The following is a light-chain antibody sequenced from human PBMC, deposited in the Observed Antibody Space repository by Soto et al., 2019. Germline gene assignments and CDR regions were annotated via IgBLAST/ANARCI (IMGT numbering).Light chain of an antibody. CDR3: QQYNNWPPIT. CDR2: GAS. CDR1: QSVNTN. J-gene: IGKJ5*01. V-gene: IGKV3-15*01. Sequence: EIVMTQSPATLSVSPGERSTFSCRSSQSVNTNLAWYQLKPGQAPRLLVYGASIRATGIPARFSGSGSGTEYSLTISSLQSEDFGVYYCQQYNNWPPITFGQGTRLEIK.